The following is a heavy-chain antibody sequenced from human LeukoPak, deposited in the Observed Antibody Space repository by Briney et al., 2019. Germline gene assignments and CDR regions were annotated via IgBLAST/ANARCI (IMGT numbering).Heavy chain of an antibody. Sequence: PGGSLRLSCAASGFTFSSYAMSWVRQAPGKGLEWVSAISGSGGSTYYADSVKGRFTISRDNSKNTLYLQTNSLRAEDTAVYYCAKGGRITIFGVDQVRSSEVDYWGQGTLVTVSS. J-gene: IGHJ4*02. V-gene: IGHV3-23*01. CDR1: GFTFSSYA. D-gene: IGHD3-3*01. CDR2: ISGSGGST. CDR3: AKGGRITIFGVDQVRSSEVDY.